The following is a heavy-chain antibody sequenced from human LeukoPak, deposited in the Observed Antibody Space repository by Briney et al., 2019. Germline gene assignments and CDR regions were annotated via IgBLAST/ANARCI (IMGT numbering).Heavy chain of an antibody. Sequence: PSETLSLTCAVYGGSFSGYYWSWIRQPPGKGLEWIGEINHSGSTNYNPSLKSRVTISVDTSKNQFSLKLSSVTAADTAVYYCARGKNVRFLEWSSGSHYMDVWGKGTTVTVSS. CDR3: ARGKNVRFLEWSSGSHYMDV. CDR1: GGSFSGYY. D-gene: IGHD3-3*01. J-gene: IGHJ6*03. V-gene: IGHV4-34*01. CDR2: INHSGST.